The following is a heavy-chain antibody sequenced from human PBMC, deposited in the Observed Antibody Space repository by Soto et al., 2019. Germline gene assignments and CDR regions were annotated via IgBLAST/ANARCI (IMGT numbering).Heavy chain of an antibody. J-gene: IGHJ6*02. CDR3: ARLPVLRFLEWSPRYYGMDV. CDR2: INHSGST. CDR1: GGSFSGYY. Sequence: SETLSLTCAVYGGSFSGYYWSWIRQPPGKGLEWIGEINHSGSTNYNPSLKSRVTISVDTSKNQFSLKLSSVTAADTAVYYCARLPVLRFLEWSPRYYGMDVWGQGTTVTVSS. D-gene: IGHD3-3*01. V-gene: IGHV4-34*01.